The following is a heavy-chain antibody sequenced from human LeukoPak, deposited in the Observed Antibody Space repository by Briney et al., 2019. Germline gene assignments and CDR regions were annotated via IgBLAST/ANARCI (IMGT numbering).Heavy chain of an antibody. Sequence: ASVKVSCKASGYIFTNYYMHWVRQAPGQGLEWMGIINPSGGSTSYAQKFQGRVTMTRDTSTSTVYMELSSLRSEDTTVYYCASYYCGGDCYPYDAFDIWGQGTMVTVSS. CDR2: INPSGGST. J-gene: IGHJ3*02. V-gene: IGHV1-46*01. CDR1: GYIFTNYY. D-gene: IGHD2-21*02. CDR3: ASYYCGGDCYPYDAFDI.